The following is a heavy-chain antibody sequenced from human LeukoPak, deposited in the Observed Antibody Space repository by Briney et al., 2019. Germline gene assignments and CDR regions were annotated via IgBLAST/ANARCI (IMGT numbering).Heavy chain of an antibody. D-gene: IGHD6-13*01. Sequence: GGSLRLSCAASGYTFSSYSMNWVRQAPGKGLEWVSSISSSSSYIYYADSVKGRFTISRDNAKNSLYLQMNSLRAEDTAVYYCARDGAPQLGYWGQGTLVTVSS. J-gene: IGHJ4*02. V-gene: IGHV3-21*01. CDR2: ISSSSSYI. CDR3: ARDGAPQLGY. CDR1: GYTFSSYS.